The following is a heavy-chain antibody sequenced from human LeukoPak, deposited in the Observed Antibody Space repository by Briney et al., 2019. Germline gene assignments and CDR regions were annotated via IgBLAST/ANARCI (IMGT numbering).Heavy chain of an antibody. V-gene: IGHV3-23*01. J-gene: IGHJ4*02. CDR2: MSGSGVNT. CDR1: GFTFSSYA. Sequence: GGSLRLSCAASGFTFSSYAMSWVRQAPGKGLEWVSAMSGSGVNTYYADSVKGRFTISRDNSKSTLYLQMNSLRADDTAVYYCGKTRVGYDYWGQGTLVIVSS. D-gene: IGHD5-12*01. CDR3: GKTRVGYDY.